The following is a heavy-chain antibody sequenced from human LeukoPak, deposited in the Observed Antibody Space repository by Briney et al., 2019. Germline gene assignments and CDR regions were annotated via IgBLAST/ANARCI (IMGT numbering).Heavy chain of an antibody. V-gene: IGHV3-30-3*01. CDR1: GYTFTSYY. Sequence: SCKASGYTFTSYYMHWVRQAPGKGLEWVAVISYDGSNKYYADSVKGRFTISSDNSKNTLYLQMNSLRAEDTAVYYCASEYSSSSGLDYWGQGTLVTVSS. J-gene: IGHJ4*02. D-gene: IGHD6-6*01. CDR2: ISYDGSNK. CDR3: ASEYSSSSGLDY.